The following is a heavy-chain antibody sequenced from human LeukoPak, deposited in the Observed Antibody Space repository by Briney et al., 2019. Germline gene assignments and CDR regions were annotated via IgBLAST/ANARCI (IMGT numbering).Heavy chain of an antibody. CDR1: GFTFSSYA. Sequence: GGSLRLSCAASGFTFSSYAMSWVRQAPGKGLEWVSAISGSGGSTYYADSAKGRFTISRDNSKNTLYLQMNSLRAEDTAVYYCAKLYGIRYYDSSGYPDYWGQGTLVTVSS. CDR2: ISGSGGST. V-gene: IGHV3-23*01. J-gene: IGHJ4*02. D-gene: IGHD3-22*01. CDR3: AKLYGIRYYDSSGYPDY.